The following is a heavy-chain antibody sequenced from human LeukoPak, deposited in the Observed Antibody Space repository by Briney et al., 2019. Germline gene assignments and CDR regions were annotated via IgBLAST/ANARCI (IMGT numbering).Heavy chain of an antibody. Sequence: GGSLRLSCAASGFTFSSYAMHWVRQAPGKGLEWVAVISYDGSNKYYADSVKGRFTISRDNSKNTLYLQMNSLRAEDTAVYYCARELYSYDILTGYLPGYYGMDVWGQGTTVTVSS. CDR1: GFTFSSYA. CDR2: ISYDGSNK. CDR3: ARELYSYDILTGYLPGYYGMDV. J-gene: IGHJ6*02. D-gene: IGHD3-9*01. V-gene: IGHV3-30-3*01.